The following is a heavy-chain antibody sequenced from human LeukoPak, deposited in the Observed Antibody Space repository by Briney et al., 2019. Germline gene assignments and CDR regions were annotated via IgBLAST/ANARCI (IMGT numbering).Heavy chain of an antibody. Sequence: SVKVSCKASGGTFSSYAISWVRQAPGQGLEWMGGIIPIFGTANYAQKFQGRVTITADESTSTAYMELSSLRSEDTAVYYCARVSTYYDILTGYRTLYYFDYWGQGTLVTVSS. J-gene: IGHJ4*02. CDR1: GGTFSSYA. CDR3: ARVSTYYDILTGYRTLYYFDY. CDR2: IIPIFGTA. D-gene: IGHD3-9*01. V-gene: IGHV1-69*13.